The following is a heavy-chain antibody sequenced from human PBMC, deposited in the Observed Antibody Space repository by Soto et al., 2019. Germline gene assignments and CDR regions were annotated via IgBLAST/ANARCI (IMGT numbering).Heavy chain of an antibody. D-gene: IGHD1-7*01. V-gene: IGHV3-23*01. CDR1: GFTFSSYG. Sequence: EVQLLESGGGLVQPGGSLRLSCAASGFTFSSYGMTWVRQAPGKGLVWVSFSSATGAGTYYADPVKGRFTISRDNSKNTLYLQMTSLRADDTAVYYCAKGRRAGGNYGFYSDFWGQGALVIVSS. CDR3: AKGRRAGGNYGFYSDF. CDR2: SSATGAGT. J-gene: IGHJ4*02.